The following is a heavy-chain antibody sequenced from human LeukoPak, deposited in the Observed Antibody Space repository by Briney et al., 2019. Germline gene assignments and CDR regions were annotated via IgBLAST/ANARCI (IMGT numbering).Heavy chain of an antibody. V-gene: IGHV4-59*08. CDR3: ARHGGMVRGFSDAFDI. CDR2: IYYSGST. CDR1: GGSISSYY. D-gene: IGHD3-10*01. J-gene: IGHJ3*02. Sequence: SETLSLTCTVSGGSISSYYWSWIRQPPGKGLEWIGYIYYSGSTNYNPSLESRVTISVDTSKNQFSLKLSSVTAADTAVYYCARHGGMVRGFSDAFDIWGQGTVVTVSA.